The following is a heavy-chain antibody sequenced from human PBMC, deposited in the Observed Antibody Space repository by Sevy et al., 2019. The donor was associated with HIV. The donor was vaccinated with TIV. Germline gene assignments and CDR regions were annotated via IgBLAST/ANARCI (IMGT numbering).Heavy chain of an antibody. Sequence: GGSLRLSCAASGFTFSDYYMSWVRQAPGKGLEWVSYISSSGSTIYYADSVKGRFTISRDNAKNSLYLQINSLRAEDTAVYYCARDPTYYDFWSGYYTGWFDPWGQGTLVTVSS. CDR2: ISSSGSTI. CDR3: ARDPTYYDFWSGYYTGWFDP. CDR1: GFTFSDYY. D-gene: IGHD3-3*01. J-gene: IGHJ5*02. V-gene: IGHV3-11*01.